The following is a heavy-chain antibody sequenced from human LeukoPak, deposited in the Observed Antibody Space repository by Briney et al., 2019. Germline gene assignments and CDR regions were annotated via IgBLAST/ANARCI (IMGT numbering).Heavy chain of an antibody. V-gene: IGHV3-30*02. CDR3: AKSGRYQLPSYYYYYYMDV. CDR1: GFTFSSYG. Sequence: GGSLRLSCAASGFTFSSYGMHWVRQAPGKGLEWVAFIRYDGSNKYYADSVKGRFTISRDNSKNTLYLQMNSLRAEDTAVYYCAKSGRYQLPSYYYYYYMDVWGKGTTVTISS. D-gene: IGHD2-2*01. J-gene: IGHJ6*03. CDR2: IRYDGSNK.